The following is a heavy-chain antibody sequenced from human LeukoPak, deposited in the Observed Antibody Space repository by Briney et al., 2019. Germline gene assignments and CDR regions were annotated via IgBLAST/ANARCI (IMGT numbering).Heavy chain of an antibody. CDR2: ISSSGGTI. J-gene: IGHJ4*02. D-gene: IGHD6-6*01. CDR3: ARSLRSSSSDY. Sequence: PGGSLRLSCAASGFTFSDYEMNWVRQAPGKGLEWVSYISSSGGTIYYAGSVKGRFTISRDNAKNSLYLQMNGLRADDTAVYCCARSLRSSSSDYWGQGTLVTVSS. CDR1: GFTFSDYE. V-gene: IGHV3-48*03.